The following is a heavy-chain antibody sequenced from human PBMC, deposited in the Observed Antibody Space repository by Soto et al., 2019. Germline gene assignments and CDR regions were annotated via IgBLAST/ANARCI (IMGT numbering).Heavy chain of an antibody. J-gene: IGHJ4*02. Sequence: ASLKVSCKASGYTFTSYGISWVRQAPGQGLEWMGWISAYNGNTNYAQKLQGRVTMTTDTSTSTAYMELRSLRSDDTAVYYCARDYDSSGYSPSFDYWGQGTLVTVSS. D-gene: IGHD3-22*01. CDR1: GYTFTSYG. CDR3: ARDYDSSGYSPSFDY. CDR2: ISAYNGNT. V-gene: IGHV1-18*01.